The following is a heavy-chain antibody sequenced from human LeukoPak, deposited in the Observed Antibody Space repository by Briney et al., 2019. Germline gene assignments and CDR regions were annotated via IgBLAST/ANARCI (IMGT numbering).Heavy chain of an antibody. Sequence: GGSLRLSCAASGFTFTNYAMSWVRQAHGKGLEWVSGISGSGDSTNYADSVKGRFTISRDNAKNTLYLQMISLRAEDTAVYYCAKALGPLNIAARPLYAFDIWGQGTMVTVSS. D-gene: IGHD6-6*01. CDR2: ISGSGDST. CDR1: GFTFTNYA. J-gene: IGHJ3*02. CDR3: AKALGPLNIAARPLYAFDI. V-gene: IGHV3-23*01.